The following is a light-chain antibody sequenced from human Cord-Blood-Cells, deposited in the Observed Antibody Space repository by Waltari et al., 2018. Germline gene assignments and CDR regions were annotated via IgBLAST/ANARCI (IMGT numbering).Light chain of an antibody. V-gene: IGLV2-14*03. CDR3: SSYTSSSTRV. CDR1: SSDVCGYNY. Sequence: QSALTQPASVSASPGQSITISCTGTSSDVCGYNYVSWYQQHPGKAPKLMIYDVSNRPSGVSNRFSGSKSGNTASLTISGLQAEDEADYYCSSYTSSSTRVFGGGTKLTVL. J-gene: IGLJ3*02. CDR2: DVS.